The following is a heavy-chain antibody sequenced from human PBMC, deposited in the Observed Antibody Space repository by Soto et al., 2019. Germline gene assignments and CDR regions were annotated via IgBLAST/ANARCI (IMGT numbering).Heavy chain of an antibody. D-gene: IGHD3-10*01. CDR2: IYPGDSDT. CDR3: ATGYNWFDP. CDR1: GYKVSTWHNFTSYW. J-gene: IGHJ5*02. V-gene: IGHV5-51*01. Sequence: GESLKISCMGSGYKVSTWHNFTSYWIAWVRQMPGKGLEWMGIIYPGDSDTRYSPSFQGQVTISADKSISTAYLQWSSLKASDTAMYYCATGYNWFDPWGQGTLVTVSS.